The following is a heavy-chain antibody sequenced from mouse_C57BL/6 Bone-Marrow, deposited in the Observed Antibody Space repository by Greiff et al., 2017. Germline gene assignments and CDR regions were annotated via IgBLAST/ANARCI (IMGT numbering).Heavy chain of an antibody. CDR1: GFNIKDDY. V-gene: IGHV14-4*01. Sequence: EVQLQESGAELVRPGASVKLSCTASGFNIKDDYMHWVKQRPEQGLEWMGWIDPENGDTDYASKFQGKATITADTSSNTAYLQLSSLTSEDTAVYYCLYYDYEAWFAYWGQGTLVTVSA. CDR2: IDPENGDT. CDR3: LYYDYEAWFAY. J-gene: IGHJ3*01. D-gene: IGHD2-4*01.